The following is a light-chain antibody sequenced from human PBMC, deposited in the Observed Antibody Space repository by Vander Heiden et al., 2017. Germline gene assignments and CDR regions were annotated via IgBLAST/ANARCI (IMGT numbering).Light chain of an antibody. CDR1: SSNIGINT. CDR2: SNN. V-gene: IGLV1-44*01. J-gene: IGLJ2*01. CDR3: AAWDDGLNVLL. Sequence: QSVLTQPPSVSVTPRQRVTISCSGSSSNIGINTVNWYHQLPGTAPKLLIDSNNQRRSGVPDRLSGSKSGTSAFLAISGLQSEDEADYYCAAWDDGLNVLLFGGGTKLTVL.